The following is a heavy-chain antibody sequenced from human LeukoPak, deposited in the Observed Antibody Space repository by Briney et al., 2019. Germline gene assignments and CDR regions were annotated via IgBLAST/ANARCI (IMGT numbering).Heavy chain of an antibody. D-gene: IGHD3-10*01. V-gene: IGHV4-34*01. CDR1: GGSFSGYY. CDR3: ARCGSGSYYYYYYMDV. J-gene: IGHJ6*03. CDR2: INHSGST. Sequence: PSETLSLTCAVYGGSFSGYYWSWIRQPPGKGLEWIGEINHSGSTKYNPSLKSQVTISVDTSKNQFSLKLSSVTAADTAVYYCARCGSGSYYYYYYMDVWGKGTTVTISS.